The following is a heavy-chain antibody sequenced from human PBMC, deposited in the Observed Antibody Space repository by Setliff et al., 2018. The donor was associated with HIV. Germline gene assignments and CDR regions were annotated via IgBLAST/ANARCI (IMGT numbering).Heavy chain of an antibody. CDR2: ISSSSSTI. V-gene: IGHV3-48*01. J-gene: IGHJ6*03. D-gene: IGHD6-19*01. Sequence: GGSLRLSCAASGFTFSSYSMNWVRQAPGKGLEWVSYISSSSSTIYYADSVKGRFTISRDNAKNPLYLQMNSLRAEDTAVYYCARCLYSSGWYPGYYYYYMDVWGKGTTVTVSS. CDR1: GFTFSSYS. CDR3: ARCLYSSGWYPGYYYYYMDV.